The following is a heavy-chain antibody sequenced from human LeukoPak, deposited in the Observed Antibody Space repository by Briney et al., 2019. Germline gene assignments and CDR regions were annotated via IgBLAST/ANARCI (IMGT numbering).Heavy chain of an antibody. V-gene: IGHV3-53*01. J-gene: IGHJ4*02. CDR1: GFTVSSNY. Sequence: PGGSLRLSCAASGFTVSSNYMTCVRQAPGKGLEWVSVIYSDGTTYYADSVKGRFTVSRDNSKNTVYLQMKSLRVEGTAVYHCVRGLGYDSGPVDYWGQGTLVTVSS. D-gene: IGHD3-16*01. CDR3: VRGLGYDSGPVDY. CDR2: IYSDGTT.